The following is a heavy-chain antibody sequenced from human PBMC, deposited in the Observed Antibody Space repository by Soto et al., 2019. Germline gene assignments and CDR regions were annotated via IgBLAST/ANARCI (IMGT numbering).Heavy chain of an antibody. V-gene: IGHV6-1*01. CDR2: TCSRSKWYN. CDR3: AKGDNLGPKTGYAFDP. Sequence: SQTLSLTCAISGDSVSSNTASWNWIRQSPSRGLEWLGRTCSRSKWYNDYAVSVKSRIIINPDTSNNQFSLQLNSVTPEDTAVYFCAKGDNLGPKTGYAFDPWGQGIMVTVSS. D-gene: IGHD5-12*01. J-gene: IGHJ5*02. CDR1: GDSVSSNTAS.